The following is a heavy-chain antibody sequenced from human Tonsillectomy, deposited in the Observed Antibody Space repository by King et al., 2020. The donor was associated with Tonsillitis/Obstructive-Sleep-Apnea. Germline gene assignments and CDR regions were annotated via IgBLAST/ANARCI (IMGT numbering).Heavy chain of an antibody. J-gene: IGHJ6*03. Sequence: QLVQSGGGLVQPGGSLRLSCAASGFTVSSNYMSWVRQAPGKGLEWVSVIYSGGSTYYADSVKGRFTISRDNSKNTLCLQMNSLRDEDTAVYYCARTGSGSSSTHYYYYMDVWGKGTTVTVSS. D-gene: IGHD3-10*01. CDR3: ARTGSGSSSTHYYYYMDV. V-gene: IGHV3-66*01. CDR1: GFTVSSNY. CDR2: IYSGGST.